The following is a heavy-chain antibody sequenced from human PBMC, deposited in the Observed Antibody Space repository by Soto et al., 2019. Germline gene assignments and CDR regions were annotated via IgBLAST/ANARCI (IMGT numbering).Heavy chain of an antibody. Sequence: ASVKVSCKASGYTFTSYDIYWVRQATGQGLEWMGWMNPSTGNSGYAQKFQGRVTMTSDTSISTAHMELSSLRSEDTAVYYCARRAETNGWNGFGADKYYFDFWGREPWSPSPQ. J-gene: IGHJ4*02. D-gene: IGHD1-1*01. CDR1: GYTFTSYD. V-gene: IGHV1-8*01. CDR3: ARRAETNGWNGFGADKYYFDF. CDR2: MNPSTGNS.